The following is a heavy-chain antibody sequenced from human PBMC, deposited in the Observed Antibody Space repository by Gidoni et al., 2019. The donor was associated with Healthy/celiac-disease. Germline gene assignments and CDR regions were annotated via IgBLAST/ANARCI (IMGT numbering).Heavy chain of an antibody. CDR1: GFTFSSYG. J-gene: IGHJ4*02. CDR3: AKDHPPYYDYVWGSLVIGGYFDY. D-gene: IGHD3-16*01. CDR2: ISYDGSKK. Sequence: QVQLVESGGGVVQPGRSLRLSCAASGFTFSSYGMHWVRQAPGKGLEWVAVISYDGSKKYYADSVKGRFTISRDNSKNTLYLQMNSLRAEDTAVYYCAKDHPPYYDYVWGSLVIGGYFDYWGQGTLVTVSS. V-gene: IGHV3-30*18.